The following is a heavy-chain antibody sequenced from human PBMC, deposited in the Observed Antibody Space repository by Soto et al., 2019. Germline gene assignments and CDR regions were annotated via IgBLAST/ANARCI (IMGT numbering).Heavy chain of an antibody. CDR1: GYTFTSYD. Sequence: GAPVKGSRKGSGYTFTSYDINWGRQGTGQGLEWMGWMNPNSGNTGYAQKFQGRVTMTRNTSISTAYMELSSLRSEDTAVYYCASTYYYDSSGSSYGMDVWGQGTTVTVSS. CDR3: ASTYYYDSSGSSYGMDV. CDR2: MNPNSGNT. D-gene: IGHD3-22*01. V-gene: IGHV1-8*01. J-gene: IGHJ6*02.